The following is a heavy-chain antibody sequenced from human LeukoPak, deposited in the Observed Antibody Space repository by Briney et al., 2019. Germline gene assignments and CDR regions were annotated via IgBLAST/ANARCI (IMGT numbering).Heavy chain of an antibody. Sequence: GGSPRLSCAASGFTFSSYSMNWVRQAPGKGLEWVSSISSSSSYIYYADSVKGRFTISRDNAKNSLYLQMNSLRAEDTAVYYCTSIKYSGSYYSDYWGQGTLVTVSS. CDR3: TSIKYSGSYYSDY. V-gene: IGHV3-21*01. J-gene: IGHJ4*02. CDR2: ISSSSSYI. D-gene: IGHD1-26*01. CDR1: GFTFSSYS.